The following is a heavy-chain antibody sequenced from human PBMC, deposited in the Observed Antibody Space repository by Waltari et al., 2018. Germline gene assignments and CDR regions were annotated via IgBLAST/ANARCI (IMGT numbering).Heavy chain of an antibody. CDR1: GGTFSSYA. D-gene: IGHD5-12*01. Sequence: QVQLVQSGAEVKKPGSSVKVSCKASGGTFSSYAISWVRQAPGQGLEWMGGIIPILGIANYAQKFQGRVTITADESTSTAYMELSSLRSEDTAVYYCATDSRDGYNPDYWGQGTLVTVSS. CDR2: IIPILGIA. V-gene: IGHV1-69*04. CDR3: ATDSRDGYNPDY. J-gene: IGHJ4*02.